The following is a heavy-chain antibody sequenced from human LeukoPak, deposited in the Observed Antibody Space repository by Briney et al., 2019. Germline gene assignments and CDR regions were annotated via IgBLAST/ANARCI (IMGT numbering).Heavy chain of an antibody. CDR2: IYSGGST. CDR1: GFTVSSNY. CDR3: ARLPTHYYYYGMDV. J-gene: IGHJ6*02. D-gene: IGHD2-15*01. Sequence: GGSLRLSCAASGFTVSSNYVSWVRQAPGKGLEWVSVIYSGGSTYCADSVKGRFTISRDNSKNTLYLQMNSPRAEDTAVYYCARLPTHYYYYGMDVWGQGTTVTVSS. V-gene: IGHV3-53*01.